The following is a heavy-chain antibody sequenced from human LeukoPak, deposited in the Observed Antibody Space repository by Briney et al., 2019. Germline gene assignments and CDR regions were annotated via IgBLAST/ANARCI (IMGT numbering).Heavy chain of an antibody. D-gene: IGHD3-9*01. J-gene: IGHJ4*02. CDR3: ARGPTAYPYFDS. CDR2: VYYSGST. Sequence: PSETLSLTCSVSGGSISSDYWSWIRQPPGKGLEWIGYVYYSGSTNYNPSLKSRVAISVDTSKIQFSLKLSSVTAADTAVYYCARGPTAYPYFDSWGQGTLVTVSS. V-gene: IGHV4-59*01. CDR1: GGSISSDY.